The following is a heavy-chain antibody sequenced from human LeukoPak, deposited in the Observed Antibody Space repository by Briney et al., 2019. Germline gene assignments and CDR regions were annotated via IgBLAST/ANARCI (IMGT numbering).Heavy chain of an antibody. Sequence: GGPLRLSCVASGFTFSSYWMHWVRQDPRKGLVWVSRINGDGRNINYADSVRGRFTISRDNAKNTLYLQMNTLRVEDTAVYFCTRDLMDYDVSTGLHHYYMDVWGQGTTVTVSS. CDR3: TRDLMDYDVSTGLHHYYMDV. J-gene: IGHJ6*02. CDR2: INGDGRNI. V-gene: IGHV3-74*01. CDR1: GFTFSSYW. D-gene: IGHD3-9*01.